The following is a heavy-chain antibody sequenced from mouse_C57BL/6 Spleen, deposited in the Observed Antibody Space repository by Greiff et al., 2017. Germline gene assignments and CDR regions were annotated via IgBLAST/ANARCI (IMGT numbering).Heavy chain of an antibody. CDR1: GYTFTSYW. Sequence: QVQLQQPGAELVKPGASVKLSCKASGYTFTSYWMHWVKQRPGQGLEWIGMIHPNSGSTNYNEKFKSKATLTVDKSSRTAYMQLSSLTSEDSAVYYCARRDYGSSLDYRGQGTTLTVSS. J-gene: IGHJ2*01. CDR2: IHPNSGST. V-gene: IGHV1-64*01. D-gene: IGHD1-1*01. CDR3: ARRDYGSSLDY.